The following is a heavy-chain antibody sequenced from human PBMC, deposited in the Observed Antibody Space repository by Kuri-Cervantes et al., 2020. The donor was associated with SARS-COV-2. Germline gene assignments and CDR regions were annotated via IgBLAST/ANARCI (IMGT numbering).Heavy chain of an antibody. CDR1: GFTFSSYS. CDR2: ISSSSSYI. V-gene: IGHV3-21*01. D-gene: IGHD6-19*01. J-gene: IGHJ6*02. Sequence: GESLKISCAASGFTFSSYSMNWVRQAPGKGLEWVSSISSSSSYIYYADSVKGRFTISRDNAKNSLYLQMNSLRAEDTAVYYCAKDRETGYFSDWSPALGMDVWGQGTTVTVSS. CDR3: AKDRETGYFSDWSPALGMDV.